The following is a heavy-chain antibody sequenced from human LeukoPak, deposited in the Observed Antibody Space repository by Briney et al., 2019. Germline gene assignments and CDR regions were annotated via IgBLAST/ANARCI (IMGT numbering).Heavy chain of an antibody. CDR1: GGPFSGYY. Sequence: SETLSLTCAVYGGPFSGYYWSWIRQPPRKGLEWIGEINHSGSTNYNPSLKSRVTISVDTSKNQFPLKLSSVTAADTAVYYCARVRATGGYFDYWGQGTLVTVSS. D-gene: IGHD1-26*01. CDR2: INHSGST. J-gene: IGHJ4*02. V-gene: IGHV4-34*01. CDR3: ARVRATGGYFDY.